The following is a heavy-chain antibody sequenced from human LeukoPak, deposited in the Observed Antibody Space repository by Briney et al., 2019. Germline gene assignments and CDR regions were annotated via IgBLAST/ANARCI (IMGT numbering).Heavy chain of an antibody. D-gene: IGHD6-19*01. CDR2: INWNGGST. CDR3: ARVDSSGWYVTEPFDY. CDR1: GFTFDDYG. J-gene: IGHJ4*02. Sequence: PGGSLRLSCTASGFTFDDYGMSWVPQAPGKGLEWVSGINWNGGSTGYADSVKGRFTISRDNAKNSLYLQMNSLRAEDTALYHCARVDSSGWYVTEPFDYWGQGTLVTVSS. V-gene: IGHV3-20*01.